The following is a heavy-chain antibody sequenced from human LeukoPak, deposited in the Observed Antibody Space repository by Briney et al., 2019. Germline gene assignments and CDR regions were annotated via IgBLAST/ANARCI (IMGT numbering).Heavy chain of an antibody. J-gene: IGHJ4*02. V-gene: IGHV3-7*01. D-gene: IGHD3-3*01. Sequence: GGSLRLSCAASGFTFSSYWMSWVRQAPGTGLEWVANINEDGSEEYPVNSVRGRFTISRDNAKNSLYLQTNSLRAEDTAVYYCASVYYDFWSGYYPFDYWGQGTLVTVSS. CDR1: GFTFSSYW. CDR3: ASVYYDFWSGYYPFDY. CDR2: INEDGSEE.